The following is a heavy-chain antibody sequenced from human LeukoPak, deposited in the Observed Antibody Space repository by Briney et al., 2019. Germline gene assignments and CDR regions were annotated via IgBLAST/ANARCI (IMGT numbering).Heavy chain of an antibody. CDR2: IIPIFGTA. J-gene: IGHJ4*02. V-gene: IGHV1-69*05. CDR1: GGTFSSCA. D-gene: IGHD3-22*01. Sequence: GASVKVSCKASGGTFSSCAISWVRQAPGQGLEWMGGIIPIFGTANYAQKFQGRVTITTDESTSTAYMELSSLRSEDTAVYYCARYYYDSSSYWRGFDYWGQGTLVTVSS. CDR3: ARYYYDSSSYWRGFDY.